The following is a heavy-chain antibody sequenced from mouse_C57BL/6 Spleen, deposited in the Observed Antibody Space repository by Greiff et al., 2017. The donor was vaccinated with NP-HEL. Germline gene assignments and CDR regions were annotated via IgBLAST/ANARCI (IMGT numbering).Heavy chain of an antibody. J-gene: IGHJ3*01. D-gene: IGHD2-4*01. CDR1: GYTFTSYW. CDR3: AREGIYYDYGRAWFAY. Sequence: VQLQQPGAELVKPGASVKLSCKASGYTFTSYWMHWVKQRPGQGLEWIGMIHPNSGSTNYNEKFKSKATLTVDKSSSTAYMQHSSLTSEDSAVYYCAREGIYYDYGRAWFAYWGQGTLVTVSA. V-gene: IGHV1-64*01. CDR2: IHPNSGST.